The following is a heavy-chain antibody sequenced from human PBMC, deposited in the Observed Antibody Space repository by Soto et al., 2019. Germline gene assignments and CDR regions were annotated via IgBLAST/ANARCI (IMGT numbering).Heavy chain of an antibody. CDR1: GFTFGDYA. Sequence: SLRLSCTASGFTFGDYAMSWFRQAPGKGLEWVGFIRSKAYGGTTEYAASAKGRFTISRDDSKSIAYLQMNSLKTEDTAVYYCTSSGNPAELVAFDIWGQGTMVTVSS. CDR2: IRSKAYGGTT. V-gene: IGHV3-49*03. D-gene: IGHD2-15*01. CDR3: TSSGNPAELVAFDI. J-gene: IGHJ3*02.